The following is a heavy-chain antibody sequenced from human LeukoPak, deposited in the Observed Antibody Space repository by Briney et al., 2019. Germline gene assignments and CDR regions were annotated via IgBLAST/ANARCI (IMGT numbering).Heavy chain of an antibody. V-gene: IGHV1-69*05. J-gene: IGHJ6*03. Sequence: SVKVSCKASGGTFSSYAISWVRHAPGQGLEWMGGIIPIFGTANYAQKFQGRVTITTDESTSTAYMELSSLRSEDTAVYYCARKAVGHPYYYYYMDVWGKGTTVTVSS. CDR2: IIPIFGTA. D-gene: IGHD4-23*01. CDR1: GGTFSSYA. CDR3: ARKAVGHPYYYYYMDV.